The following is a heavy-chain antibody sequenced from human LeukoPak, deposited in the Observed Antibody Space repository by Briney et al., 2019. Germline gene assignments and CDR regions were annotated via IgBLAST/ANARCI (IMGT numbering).Heavy chain of an antibody. Sequence: GGSLRLSCAASGFTFSDYYMSWIRQAPGKGLEWVSYISSSGSTIYYADSVKGRFTISRDNAKNSLYLQMNSLGAEDTAVYYCARSAIAAASFGFDYWGQGTLVTVSS. CDR1: GFTFSDYY. V-gene: IGHV3-11*01. CDR3: ARSAIAAASFGFDY. J-gene: IGHJ4*02. CDR2: ISSSGSTI. D-gene: IGHD6-13*01.